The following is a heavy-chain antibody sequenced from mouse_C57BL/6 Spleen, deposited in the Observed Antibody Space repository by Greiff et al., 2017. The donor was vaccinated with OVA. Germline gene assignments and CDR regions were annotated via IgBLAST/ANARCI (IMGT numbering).Heavy chain of an antibody. CDR1: GYTFTSYW. D-gene: IGHD1-1*01. CDR3: ARGGSSLYYAMDY. V-gene: IGHV1-64*01. CDR2: IHPNSGST. Sequence: VQLQQPGAELVKPGASVKLSCKASGYTFTSYWMHWVKQRPGQGLEWIGMIHPNSGSTNYNEKFKSKATLTVDKSSSTAYMQLSSLTSEDSAVYDCARGGSSLYYAMDYWGQGTSVTVSS. J-gene: IGHJ4*01.